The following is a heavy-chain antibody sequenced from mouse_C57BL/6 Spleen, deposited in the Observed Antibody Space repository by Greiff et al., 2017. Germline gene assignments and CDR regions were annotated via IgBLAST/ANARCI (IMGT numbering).Heavy chain of an antibody. CDR3: TASMVTTRGRFAY. J-gene: IGHJ3*01. CDR1: GFNIKDDY. V-gene: IGHV14-4*01. D-gene: IGHD2-2*01. CDR2: IDPENGDT. Sequence: EVQLQQSGAELVRPGASVKLSCTASGFNIKDDYMHWVKQRPEQGLEWIGWIDPENGDTEYASKFQGKATITADTSSNTAYLQLSSLTSEDTAVYYCTASMVTTRGRFAYWGQGTLVTVSA.